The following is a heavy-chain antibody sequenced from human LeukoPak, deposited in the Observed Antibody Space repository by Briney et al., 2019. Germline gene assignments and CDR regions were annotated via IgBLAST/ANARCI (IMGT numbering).Heavy chain of an antibody. CDR1: GYTFTGYY. D-gene: IGHD4-23*01. J-gene: IGHJ4*02. Sequence: GASVKVSCKASGYTFTGYYMHWVRQAPGQGLEWMGWINPKSGGTRNAQKFQGRVTMTRDTSISTAYMELSSLRSDDTAVYYCATAGASTVVSFDYWGQGTLVTVSS. CDR3: ATAGASTVVSFDY. V-gene: IGHV1-2*02. CDR2: INPKSGGT.